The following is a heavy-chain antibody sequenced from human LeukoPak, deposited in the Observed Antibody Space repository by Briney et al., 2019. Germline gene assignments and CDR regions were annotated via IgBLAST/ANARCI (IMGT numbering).Heavy chain of an antibody. CDR3: ARAGWFSFDY. D-gene: IGHD3-10*01. CDR1: GGPFSGYY. Sequence: SETPSLTCAVYGGPFSGYYWSWIRQPPGKGLEWIGEINHSGSTNYNPSLKSRVTMSVDTSKNQFSLRLSSVTAADTAVYYCARAGWFSFDYWGQGDLVTVSS. J-gene: IGHJ4*02. V-gene: IGHV4-34*01. CDR2: INHSGST.